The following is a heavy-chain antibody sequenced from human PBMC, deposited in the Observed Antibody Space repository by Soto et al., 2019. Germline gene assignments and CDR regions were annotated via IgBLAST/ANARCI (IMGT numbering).Heavy chain of an antibody. Sequence: SETLSLTCAVYGGSFSGYYWSWIRQPPGKGLEWIGEITHRGSTYYNPSLKSRVTMSVGTSKNQFSLTLSSVTAADTAVYYCARGLGGPRLQHWGQGTLVTSPQ. J-gene: IGHJ1*01. V-gene: IGHV4-34*01. CDR2: ITHRGST. CDR3: ARGLGGPRLQH. CDR1: GGSFSGYY.